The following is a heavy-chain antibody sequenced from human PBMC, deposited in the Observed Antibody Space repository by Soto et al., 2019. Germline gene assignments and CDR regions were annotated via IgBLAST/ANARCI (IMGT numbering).Heavy chain of an antibody. J-gene: IGHJ6*02. CDR3: ASAGEDVVVAAAMLGDVEYYYGMDA. V-gene: IGHV3-74*01. D-gene: IGHD2-2*01. CDR1: GFTFSSYW. Sequence: EVQLVESGGGLVQPGGSLRLSCAASGFTFSSYWMHWVRQAPGKGLVWVSRINSDGSSTSYADSGKGRFTISRDNDKDTLYLQTKSLRAEATAVSYSASAGEDVVVAAAMLGDVEYYYGMDAWGQGTTVTVSS. CDR2: INSDGSST.